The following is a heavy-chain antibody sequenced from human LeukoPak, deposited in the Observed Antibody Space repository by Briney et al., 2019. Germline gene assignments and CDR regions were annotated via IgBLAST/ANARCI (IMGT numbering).Heavy chain of an antibody. CDR1: GYTFTNYA. Sequence: ASVKVSCKASGYTFTNYAVHWVRQAPGQRLEWMGWINAGNGNTEYSQNFQDGVTITRDTSATTAYMELSSLRSEDTAVYYCARGSYFYGSGSFMGSDYWGQGTLVTVSS. CDR2: INAGNGNT. D-gene: IGHD3-10*01. J-gene: IGHJ4*02. V-gene: IGHV1-3*01. CDR3: ARGSYFYGSGSFMGSDY.